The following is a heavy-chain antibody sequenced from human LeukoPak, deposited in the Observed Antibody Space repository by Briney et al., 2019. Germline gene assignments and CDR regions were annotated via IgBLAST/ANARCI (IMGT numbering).Heavy chain of an antibody. CDR2: INWNGGST. CDR3: ARGGWFGEVLFDY. V-gene: IGHV3-20*04. J-gene: IGHJ4*02. D-gene: IGHD3-10*01. CDR1: GFTFSSNW. Sequence: GGSLRLSCAASGFTFSSNWMHWVRQAPGKGLEWVSGINWNGGSTGYADSVKGRFTISRDNAKNSLYLQMNSLRAEDTALYYCARGGWFGEVLFDYWGQGTLVTVS.